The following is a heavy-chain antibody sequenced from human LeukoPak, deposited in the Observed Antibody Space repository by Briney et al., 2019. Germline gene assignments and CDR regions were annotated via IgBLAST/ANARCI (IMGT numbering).Heavy chain of an antibody. CDR2: MNPNSGNT. V-gene: IGHV1-8*01. Sequence: ASVKVSCKASGYTFTSYDLNWVRQATGQGLEWMGWMNPNSGNTGYAPKFQGRVTMTRNTSISTAYMGLSSLRSEDAAVYYCARKGPANYYYYYMDVWGKGTSVTVSS. CDR1: GYTFTSYD. CDR3: ARKGPANYYYYYMDV. J-gene: IGHJ6*03. D-gene: IGHD2-2*01.